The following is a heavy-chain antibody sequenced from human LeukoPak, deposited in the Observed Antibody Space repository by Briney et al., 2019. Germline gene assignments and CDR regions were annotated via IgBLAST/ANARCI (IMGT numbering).Heavy chain of an antibody. D-gene: IGHD4-23*01. Sequence: ASVKVSCKASGYTFTSYGISWVRQAPGQGLEWMGWITAYNGNTNYAQKLQGRVTMTTDTSTSTAYMELRSLRSDDTAVYYCARASPAHVAVNYWGQGTLVTVSS. CDR3: ARASPAHVAVNY. V-gene: IGHV1-18*01. J-gene: IGHJ4*02. CDR1: GYTFTSYG. CDR2: ITAYNGNT.